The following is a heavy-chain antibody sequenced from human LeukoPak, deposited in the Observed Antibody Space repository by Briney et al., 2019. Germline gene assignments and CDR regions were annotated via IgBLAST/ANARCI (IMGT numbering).Heavy chain of an antibody. V-gene: IGHV3-7*03. Sequence: GSLRLSCAASGFTFSSYWMSWVRQAPGKGLEWLANIKQDGSEKYYVDSVRGRFTIPRDNAKNSLYLQMNSLRVEDTAVYYCARAYDILTGWLDYWGQGTLVIVSS. CDR3: ARAYDILTGWLDY. CDR1: GFTFSSYW. D-gene: IGHD3-9*01. J-gene: IGHJ4*02. CDR2: IKQDGSEK.